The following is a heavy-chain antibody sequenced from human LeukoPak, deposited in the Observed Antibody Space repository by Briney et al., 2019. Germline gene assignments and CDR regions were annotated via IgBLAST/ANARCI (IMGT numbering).Heavy chain of an antibody. CDR3: ARTASGYYLFDY. D-gene: IGHD3-22*01. CDR1: GGSIRSGSYY. CDR2: MYTSGTT. V-gene: IGHV4-61*02. Sequence: PSETLSLTCTVSGGSIRSGSYYWHWIRQPAGKGLEWIVRMYTSGTTNYTPPLKSRVTISVDTSKNQFSLKLSSVPAADTAVYYCARTASGYYLFDYWGQGTLVTVSS. J-gene: IGHJ4*02.